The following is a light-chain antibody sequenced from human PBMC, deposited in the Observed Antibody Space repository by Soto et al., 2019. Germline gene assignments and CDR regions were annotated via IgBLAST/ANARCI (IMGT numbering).Light chain of an antibody. Sequence: QSPLAQPASVSGSPGQSITISFTGTSSDVGGYNYGSWFQQHPGKAPKLIISDVSNRPSGVSNGFSGSKSGDTASLAISGLQAGDDADYFSSSYTSGNTRVFCGGTEVTLL. J-gene: IGLJ3*02. CDR3: SSYTSGNTRV. V-gene: IGLV2-14*03. CDR2: DVS. CDR1: SSDVGGYNY.